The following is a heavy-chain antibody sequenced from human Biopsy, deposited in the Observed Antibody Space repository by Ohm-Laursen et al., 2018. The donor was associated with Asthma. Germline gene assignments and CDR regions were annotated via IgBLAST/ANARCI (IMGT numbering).Heavy chain of an antibody. D-gene: IGHD5-24*01. CDR2: IYHSGST. CDR3: ARVKDGYNFDY. CDR1: GGSISSGGYS. V-gene: IGHV4-30-2*01. Sequence: PSETLSLTCAVSGGSISSGGYSWSWIRQPPGKGLEWIGYIYHSGSTYYNPSLKSRVTISVDRSKTQFSLKLSSVTAADTAVYYCARVKDGYNFDYWGQGTLVTVSS. J-gene: IGHJ4*02.